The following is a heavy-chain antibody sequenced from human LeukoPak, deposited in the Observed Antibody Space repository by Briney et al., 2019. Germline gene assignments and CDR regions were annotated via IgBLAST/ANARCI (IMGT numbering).Heavy chain of an antibody. Sequence: PSETLSLTCTVSGGSISSGSYYWSWIRQPAGKGLEWIGRIYTSGSTNYNPSLKGRVTISVDTSKNQFSLKLSSVTAADTAVYYCARADSITMVRGPWNWFDPWGQGTLVTVSS. CDR2: IYTSGST. J-gene: IGHJ5*02. CDR1: GGSISSGSYY. CDR3: ARADSITMVRGPWNWFDP. D-gene: IGHD3-10*01. V-gene: IGHV4-61*02.